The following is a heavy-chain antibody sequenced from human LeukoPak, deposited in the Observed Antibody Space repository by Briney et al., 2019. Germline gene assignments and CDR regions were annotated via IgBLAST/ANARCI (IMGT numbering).Heavy chain of an antibody. CDR2: IRSKAYGGTT. D-gene: IGHD6-19*01. CDR3: TSHSSGWYRYYFDY. V-gene: IGHV3-49*03. CDR1: GFTFGDYA. Sequence: GGSLRLSCTASGFTFGDYAMSWFRQAPGKGLEWVGFIRSKAYGGTTEYAASVKGRFTISRDDSKSIAYLQMNSLKTEDTAVYYCTSHSSGWYRYYFDYWGQGTLVTVSS. J-gene: IGHJ4*02.